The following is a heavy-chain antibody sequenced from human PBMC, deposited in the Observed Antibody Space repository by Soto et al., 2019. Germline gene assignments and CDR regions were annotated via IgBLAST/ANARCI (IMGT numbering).Heavy chain of an antibody. J-gene: IGHJ4*02. D-gene: IGHD3-22*01. CDR3: AKEQYYDSSGYYYTSYFDY. CDR1: GFTFSSYG. CDR2: ISYDGSNK. Sequence: QVQLVESGGGVVQPGRSLRLSCAASGFTFSSYGMHWVRQAPGKGLERVAVISYDGSNKYYADSVKGRFTISRDNSKNTLYLQMNSLRAEDTAVYYCAKEQYYDSSGYYYTSYFDYWGQGTLVTVSS. V-gene: IGHV3-30*18.